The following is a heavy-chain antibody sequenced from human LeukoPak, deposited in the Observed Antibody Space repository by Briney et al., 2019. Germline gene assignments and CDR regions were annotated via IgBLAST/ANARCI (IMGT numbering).Heavy chain of an antibody. D-gene: IGHD6-19*01. J-gene: IGHJ3*02. CDR3: ARGGHSAVAGTTGLDAFDI. V-gene: IGHV3-74*01. Sequence: GGSLRLSCAASGFTFSSYWMHWVRQAPGKGLVWVSRINSDGSSTSYADSVKGRFTISRDNAKNTLYLQMNSLRAEETAEYYCARGGHSAVAGTTGLDAFDIWGQGTMVTVSP. CDR1: GFTFSSYW. CDR2: INSDGSST.